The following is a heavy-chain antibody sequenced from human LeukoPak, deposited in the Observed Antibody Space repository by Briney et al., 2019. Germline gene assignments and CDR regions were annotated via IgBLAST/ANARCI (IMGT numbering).Heavy chain of an antibody. CDR1: GFTFSSHW. D-gene: IGHD6-19*01. J-gene: IGHJ6*02. CDR2: IKQDGSEK. Sequence: GGSLRLSCEASGFTFSSHWMNWVRQAPGKGLEWVAIIKQDGSEKDYVDSVTGRFTISRDNAKNSLYLQMNSLRDEDTAVYYCARDTSAWRYGMDVWGQGTTVTVSS. V-gene: IGHV3-7*01. CDR3: ARDTSAWRYGMDV.